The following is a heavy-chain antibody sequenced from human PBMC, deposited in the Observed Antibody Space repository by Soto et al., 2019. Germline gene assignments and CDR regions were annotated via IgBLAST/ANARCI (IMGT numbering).Heavy chain of an antibody. CDR1: GYTFGSYD. J-gene: IGHJ3*01. CDR3: GRGEGMGSRHDAHDL. Sequence: ASVNVSCKASGYTFGSYDVTWVRQAPGQGLEWAGWISTSTGNTNYAQKVQGRVTMTTDSSANTPYMQLRCLRSDDTAIYSGGRGEGMGSRHDAHDLCDQGTMVTVSS. CDR2: ISTSTGNT. V-gene: IGHV1-18*04. D-gene: IGHD3-16*01.